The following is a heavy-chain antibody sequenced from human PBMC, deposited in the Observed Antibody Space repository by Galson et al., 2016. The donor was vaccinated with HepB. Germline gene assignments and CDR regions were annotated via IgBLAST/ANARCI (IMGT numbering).Heavy chain of an antibody. J-gene: IGHJ4*02. CDR2: LSFDGSAR. CDR1: GFRFSSVW. D-gene: IGHD1-26*01. CDR3: ARHALLGAKDFHN. Sequence: SLRLSCAASGFRFSSVWMHWVRQAPGKGLVWVSGLSFDGSARRYADSVKSRFTISRDNAKNTLYLEMTSLSAEDTAVYYCARHALLGAKDFHNWGQGTLVTVS. V-gene: IGHV3-74*01.